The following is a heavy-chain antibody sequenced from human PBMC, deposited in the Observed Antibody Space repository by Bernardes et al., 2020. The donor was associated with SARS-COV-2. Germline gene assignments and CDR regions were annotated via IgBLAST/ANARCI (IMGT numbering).Heavy chain of an antibody. CDR1: GGSIGSYY. V-gene: IGHV4-59*01. CDR3: ARDLSHLVRRGFDL. J-gene: IGHJ2*01. CDR2: IYYIGTT. D-gene: IGHD6-6*01. Sequence: LSLPCTVSGGSIGSYYWSWMRRSPGKGLEWIGYIYYIGTTNYNPSLKSRVTISVDRSRNQFSLNLISVTPADTAVYYCARDLSHLVRRGFDLWGRGTLVTVSP.